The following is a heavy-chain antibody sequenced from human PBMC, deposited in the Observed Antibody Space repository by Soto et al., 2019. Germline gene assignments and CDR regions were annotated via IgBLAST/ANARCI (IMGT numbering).Heavy chain of an antibody. Sequence: SETLSLTCSVSGCSISSESYFWGWVRQPSGKGLEWVGTISYSGSPFFNPSLKGRVTLSVDTSKNQFSLTLSSVTAADSAVYYCTRTRTTGWFSPDDSWGQGIPVTVSS. CDR2: ISYSGSP. V-gene: IGHV4-39*01. D-gene: IGHD6-19*01. CDR3: TRTRTTGWFSPDDS. J-gene: IGHJ4*02. CDR1: GCSISSESYF.